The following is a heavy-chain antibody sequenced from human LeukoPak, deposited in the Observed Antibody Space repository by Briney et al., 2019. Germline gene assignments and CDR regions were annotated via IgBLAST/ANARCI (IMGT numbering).Heavy chain of an antibody. CDR1: GYSISSGYY. V-gene: IGHV4-38-2*02. CDR2: IYHSGST. J-gene: IGHJ4*02. Sequence: SETLSLTCTVSGYSISSGYYWRWIRQPPGQGLEWIGSIYHSGSTYYNPSLKSRVTISVDTSKNQFSLKLSSVTAADTAVYYCARSAGYYDSSAYGDYWGQGTLVTVSS. CDR3: ARSAGYYDSSAYGDY. D-gene: IGHD3-22*01.